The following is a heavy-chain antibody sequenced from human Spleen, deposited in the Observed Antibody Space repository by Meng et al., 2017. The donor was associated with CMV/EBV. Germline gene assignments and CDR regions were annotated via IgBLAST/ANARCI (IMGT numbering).Heavy chain of an antibody. CDR2: ITISGNTV. CDR3: ARGPRYCTSTRCLRYGMDV. D-gene: IGHD2-2*01. J-gene: IGHJ6*01. V-gene: IGHV3-11*01. CDR1: GFTFSDYY. Sequence: GGSLRRSCAASGFTFSDYYMSWIRQAPGEGLEWVSYITISGNTVYYTDSVKGRFTISRDNAKNSLYLQMNSLRAEDTAVYYCARGPRYCTSTRCLRYGMDVWGPRTTVTVSS.